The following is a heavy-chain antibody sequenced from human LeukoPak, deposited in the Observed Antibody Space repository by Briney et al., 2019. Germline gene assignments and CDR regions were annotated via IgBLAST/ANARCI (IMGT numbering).Heavy chain of an antibody. CDR2: IIPIFGTA. CDR1: GGXFSSYA. J-gene: IGHJ3*02. D-gene: IGHD3-10*01. V-gene: IGHV1-69*13. CDR3: ARVYGSAGIDAFDI. Sequence: SVKVSCRASGGXFSSYAMSWVRQAPGQGLEWMGGIIPIFGTANYAQKFQGRVTITADESTSTAYMELSSLRSEDTAVYYCARVYGSAGIDAFDIWGQGTMVTVSS.